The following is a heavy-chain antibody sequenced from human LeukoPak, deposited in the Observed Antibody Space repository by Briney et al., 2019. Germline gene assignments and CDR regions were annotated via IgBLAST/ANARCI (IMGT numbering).Heavy chain of an antibody. CDR1: GFTFSSYD. CDR2: IGTAGDT. CDR3: ARAPFYCSGGSCYWSAFDI. D-gene: IGHD2-15*01. V-gene: IGHV3-13*01. J-gene: IGHJ3*02. Sequence: PGGSLRLSCAASGFTFSSYDMHWVRQATGKGLEWVSAIGTAGDTYYPGSVKGRFTISRENAKNSLYLQMNSLRAGDTAVYYCARAPFYCSGGSCYWSAFDIWGQGTMVTVSS.